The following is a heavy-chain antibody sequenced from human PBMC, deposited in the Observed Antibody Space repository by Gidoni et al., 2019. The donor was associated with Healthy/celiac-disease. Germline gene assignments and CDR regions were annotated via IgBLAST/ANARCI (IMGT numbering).Heavy chain of an antibody. CDR2: IYSGGST. Sequence: EVQLVESGGGLVQPVGSLRLSCAASGFTVSSNYMNWVRQAPGKGLEWVSVIYSGGSTYYADSVKGRFTISRDNSKNTLYLQMNSLRAEDTAVYYCARDHRGTQVAGFDYWGQGTLVTVSS. J-gene: IGHJ4*02. D-gene: IGHD6-19*01. CDR1: GFTVSSNY. V-gene: IGHV3-66*01. CDR3: ARDHRGTQVAGFDY.